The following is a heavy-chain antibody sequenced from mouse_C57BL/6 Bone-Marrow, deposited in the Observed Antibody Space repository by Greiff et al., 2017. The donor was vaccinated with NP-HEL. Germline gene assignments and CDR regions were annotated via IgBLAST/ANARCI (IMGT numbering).Heavy chain of an antibody. J-gene: IGHJ4*01. Sequence: VQLVESGPGLVAPSQSLSITCTVSGFSLTSYGVDWVRQPPGKGLEWLGVIWGGGSTNYNSAPMSRLSITKDNSTTQVFLKMNSLQTDDTATDYYAKRIVKDGYYAMDYWGQGTTVTVSS. V-gene: IGHV2-9*01. CDR1: GFSLTSYG. CDR3: AKRIVKDGYYAMDY. CDR2: IWGGGST. D-gene: IGHD2-12*01.